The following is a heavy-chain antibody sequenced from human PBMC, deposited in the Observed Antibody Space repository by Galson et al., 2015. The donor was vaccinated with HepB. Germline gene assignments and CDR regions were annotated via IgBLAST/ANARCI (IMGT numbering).Heavy chain of an antibody. J-gene: IGHJ3*02. Sequence: SVKVSCKASGGTFSSYAISWVRQAPGQGLEWMGWISAYNGNTNYAQKLQGRVTMTTDTSTSTAYMELRSLRSDDTAVYYCARDFYPRYYDILTGYGDAFDIWGQGTMVTVSS. D-gene: IGHD3-9*01. CDR1: GGTFSSYA. V-gene: IGHV1-18*01. CDR2: ISAYNGNT. CDR3: ARDFYPRYYDILTGYGDAFDI.